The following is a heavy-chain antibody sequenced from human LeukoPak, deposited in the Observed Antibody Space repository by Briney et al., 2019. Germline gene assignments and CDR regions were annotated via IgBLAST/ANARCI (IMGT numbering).Heavy chain of an antibody. V-gene: IGHV3-48*03. CDR3: ARDYDVSGSYGG. CDR1: GFTFSSYE. Sequence: PGGSLRLSCAASGFTFSSYEMNWVRQAPGKGLEWVSYISSSGSAIYYTDSVKGRFTISRDNAKNSLYLQMNSLRAEDTAVYYCARDYDVSGSYGGWGQGTLVTVSS. J-gene: IGHJ4*02. D-gene: IGHD1-26*01. CDR2: ISSSGSAI.